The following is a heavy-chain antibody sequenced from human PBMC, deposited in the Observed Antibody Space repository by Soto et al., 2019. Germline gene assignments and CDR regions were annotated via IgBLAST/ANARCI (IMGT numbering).Heavy chain of an antibody. D-gene: IGHD6-19*01. CDR3: VRGGSSGPERKKLDP. CDR2: IYSSGST. Sequence: PSETLSLTCTVSGGSISSGSYYWGWIRQPPGKGLEWIGRIYSSGSTNYNPSLKSRVTISGDTSKNQFSLNLRSVTAADTAVYYGVRGGSSGPERKKLDPWGEGTQVT. J-gene: IGHJ5*02. V-gene: IGHV4-39*01. CDR1: GGSISSGSYY.